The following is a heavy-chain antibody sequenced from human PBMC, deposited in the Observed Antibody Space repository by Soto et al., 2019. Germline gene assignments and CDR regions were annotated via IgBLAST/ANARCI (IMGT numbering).Heavy chain of an antibody. CDR2: ISSSSSTI. V-gene: IGHV3-48*01. Sequence: GGSLRLSCAASGFTFSSYSMNWVRQAPGKGLEWISYISSSSSTIYYADSVKGRFTISRDNAKNSLYLQMNSLRAEDTAVYYCARDYRDYYDSSGYYHFVYWCQGTLVTVSS. D-gene: IGHD3-22*01. J-gene: IGHJ4*02. CDR1: GFTFSSYS. CDR3: ARDYRDYYDSSGYYHFVY.